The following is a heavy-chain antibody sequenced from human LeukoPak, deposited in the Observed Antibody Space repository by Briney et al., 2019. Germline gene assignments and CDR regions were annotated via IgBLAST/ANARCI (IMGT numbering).Heavy chain of an antibody. CDR1: GFTFSSYG. J-gene: IGHJ4*02. CDR3: ARDFSSSGDYYFDY. D-gene: IGHD6-6*01. CDR2: IWYDGSNK. Sequence: GGSLRLSCAASGFTFSSYGMHWVRQAPGKGLEWVVVIWYDGSNKYYADSVKGRFTISRDNSKNTLYLQMNSLRAEDTAVYYCARDFSSSGDYYFDYWGQGTLVTVSS. V-gene: IGHV3-33*01.